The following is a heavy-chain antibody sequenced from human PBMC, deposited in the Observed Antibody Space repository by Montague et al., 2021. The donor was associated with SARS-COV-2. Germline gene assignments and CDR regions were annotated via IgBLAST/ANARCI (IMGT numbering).Heavy chain of an antibody. D-gene: IGHD6-13*01. CDR1: GASISNAFW. V-gene: IGHV4-4*02. Sequence: SETLSLTCSVSGASISNAFWWSWVRQPPGKGLEWIAETHHTRGTNYNPSRARRVTISLDYTNNQVSLMLSSVTAADTAMYYCSSHPVWQQLITWGQGTLVSVSP. CDR2: THHTRGT. CDR3: SSHPVWQQLIT. J-gene: IGHJ5*02.